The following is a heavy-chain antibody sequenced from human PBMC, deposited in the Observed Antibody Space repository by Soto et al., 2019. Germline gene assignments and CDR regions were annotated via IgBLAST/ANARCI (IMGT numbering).Heavy chain of an antibody. CDR3: ARASRVVVTAIGMDV. CDR1: GYTFTSYG. Sequence: QVQLVQSGAEVKKPGASVKVSCKASGYTFTSYGISWVRQAPGQGLEWMGWISAYNGNTNYAQKLQGRVTMTTDTSTSTAHMELRSLRSDDTAVYYCARASRVVVTAIGMDVWGQGTTVTVSS. V-gene: IGHV1-18*04. J-gene: IGHJ6*02. D-gene: IGHD2-21*02. CDR2: ISAYNGNT.